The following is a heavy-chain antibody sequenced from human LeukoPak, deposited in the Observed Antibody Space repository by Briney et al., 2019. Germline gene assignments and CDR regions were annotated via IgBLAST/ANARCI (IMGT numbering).Heavy chain of an antibody. Sequence: GGSLRLSCAASGFTFSSYAMGWVRQAPGKGLEWVSAISGSGGSTYYADSVKGRFTISRDNSKNTLYLQMNSLRAEDTAVYYCAKVDDSSGYYFYYFDYWGQGTLVTVSS. V-gene: IGHV3-23*01. CDR2: ISGSGGST. CDR1: GFTFSSYA. D-gene: IGHD3-22*01. J-gene: IGHJ4*02. CDR3: AKVDDSSGYYFYYFDY.